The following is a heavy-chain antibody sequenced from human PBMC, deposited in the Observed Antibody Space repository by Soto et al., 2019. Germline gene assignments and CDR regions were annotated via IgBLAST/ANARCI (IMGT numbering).Heavy chain of an antibody. Sequence: ASVKVSCKASGYTFTSYGISWVRQAPGQGLEWMGWISAYNGNTNYAQKLQGRVTMTTDTSTSTAYMELRSLRSDDTAVYYCERGLKYFDWLSIFDYWGQGTLVTVSS. V-gene: IGHV1-18*01. D-gene: IGHD3-9*01. CDR1: GYTFTSYG. J-gene: IGHJ4*02. CDR2: ISAYNGNT. CDR3: ERGLKYFDWLSIFDY.